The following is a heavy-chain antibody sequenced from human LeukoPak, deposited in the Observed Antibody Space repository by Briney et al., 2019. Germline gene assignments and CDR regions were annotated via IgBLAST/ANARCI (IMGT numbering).Heavy chain of an antibody. V-gene: IGHV4-59*01. CDR1: GGSISSYY. J-gene: IGHJ4*02. CDR2: IYYSGST. D-gene: IGHD6-13*01. CDR3: ARVRRAAAGPFDY. Sequence: PSETLSLTCTVSGGSISSYYWSWIRQPPGKGLEWIGYIYYSGSTNYNPSLKSRVTISVDTSKNQFSLKLSSVTAADTAVYYCARVRRAAAGPFDYWGQRTLVTVSS.